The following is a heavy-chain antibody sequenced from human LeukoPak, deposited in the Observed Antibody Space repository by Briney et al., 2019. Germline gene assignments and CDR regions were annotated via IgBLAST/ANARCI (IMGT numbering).Heavy chain of an antibody. CDR2: ISPSGDIT. V-gene: IGHV3-23*01. J-gene: IGHJ4*02. Sequence: GRSLRLSCAASGFIFSSHGMNWVRQAPGKGLEWVSGISPSGDITYYADSVKGRFTISRDNSKNTVYLQMNSLRAEDTAVYYCAKDQNYYDSRGVDYWGQGTLVTVSS. D-gene: IGHD3-22*01. CDR1: GFIFSSHG. CDR3: AKDQNYYDSRGVDY.